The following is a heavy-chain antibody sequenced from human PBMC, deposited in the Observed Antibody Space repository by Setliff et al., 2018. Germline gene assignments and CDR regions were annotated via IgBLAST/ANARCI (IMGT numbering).Heavy chain of an antibody. V-gene: IGHV3-33*08. CDR1: GFNFSSYG. D-gene: IGHD2-15*01. J-gene: IGHJ4*02. CDR3: ARTCSGSGCYAGLES. CDR2: IWDDGGNK. Sequence: VGSLRLSCAASGFNFSSYGIHWVRQAPGKGLEWVAVIWDDGGNKYHADSVKGRFTISRDNSKNTLYLQMNSLRPEDTAVYYCARTCSGSGCYAGLESWGQGTPVTVSS.